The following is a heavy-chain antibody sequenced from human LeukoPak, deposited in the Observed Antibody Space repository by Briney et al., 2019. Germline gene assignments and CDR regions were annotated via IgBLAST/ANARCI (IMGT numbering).Heavy chain of an antibody. V-gene: IGHV3-7*05. CDR3: AKVGHSGSGSYGD. Sequence: PGGSLRLSCAASGFTFNIYWMTWVCQAPGKGLEWVANIKYDGSEKYYVDSVKGRFTISRDNSKNTLYLQMNSLRAEDTAVYYCAKVGHSGSGSYGDWGQGTLVTVSS. CDR1: GFTFNIYW. D-gene: IGHD3-10*01. J-gene: IGHJ4*02. CDR2: IKYDGSEK.